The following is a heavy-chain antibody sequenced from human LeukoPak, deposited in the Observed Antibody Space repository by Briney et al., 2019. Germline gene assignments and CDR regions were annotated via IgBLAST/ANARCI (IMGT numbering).Heavy chain of an antibody. Sequence: PGGSLRLSCAASGFTFSSYSMNWVRQAPGKGLEWVSSISSSSSYIYYADSVKGRFTISRDNAKNSLYLQMNSLRAEDTAVYYCARWGITAAHDAFDIWGQGTMVTVSS. D-gene: IGHD6-13*01. J-gene: IGHJ3*02. CDR3: ARWGITAAHDAFDI. CDR1: GFTFSSYS. CDR2: ISSSSSYI. V-gene: IGHV3-21*01.